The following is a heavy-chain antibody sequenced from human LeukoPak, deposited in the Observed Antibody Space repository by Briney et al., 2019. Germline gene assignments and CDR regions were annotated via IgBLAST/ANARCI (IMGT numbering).Heavy chain of an antibody. J-gene: IGHJ4*02. Sequence: TGGSLRLSCAASGFTFDDYAMHWVRQAPGKGLEWVSGISWNSGSMVYADSVKGRFTISRDNAKNSLYLQMNSLRPEDTALYYCAKDIVNSAVTYLDYWGQGTLVTVSS. CDR1: GFTFDDYA. V-gene: IGHV3-9*01. CDR2: ISWNSGSM. CDR3: AKDIVNSAVTYLDY. D-gene: IGHD4-17*01.